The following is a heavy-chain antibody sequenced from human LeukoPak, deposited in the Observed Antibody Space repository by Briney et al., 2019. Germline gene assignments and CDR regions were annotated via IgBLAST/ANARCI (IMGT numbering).Heavy chain of an antibody. CDR3: ARNAADCTTSACYDS. Sequence: GGSLRLSCAASGFTFSSYGMHWVRQAPGKGLEWVAVISYDGSNKYYADSVKGRFTISRDNSKNTLYLQMNSLRAEDTAVYHCARNAADCTTSACYDSWGQGTLVTVSS. V-gene: IGHV3-30*03. J-gene: IGHJ4*02. CDR2: ISYDGSNK. CDR1: GFTFSSYG. D-gene: IGHD2-8*01.